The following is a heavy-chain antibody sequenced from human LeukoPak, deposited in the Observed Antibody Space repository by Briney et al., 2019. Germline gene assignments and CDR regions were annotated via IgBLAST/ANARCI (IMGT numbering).Heavy chain of an antibody. V-gene: IGHV1-2*02. CDR1: GYTFTGYY. CDR2: INPNSGGT. CDR3: ARDRYTGYYDSSGYLQGLFDP. Sequence: ASVKVSCKASGYTFTGYYMHWVRQAPGQGLEWMGWINPNSGGTNYAQKFQGRVTMTRDTSISTAYMELSRLRSDDTAVYYCARDRYTGYYDSSGYLQGLFDPWGQGTLVTVSS. J-gene: IGHJ5*02. D-gene: IGHD3-22*01.